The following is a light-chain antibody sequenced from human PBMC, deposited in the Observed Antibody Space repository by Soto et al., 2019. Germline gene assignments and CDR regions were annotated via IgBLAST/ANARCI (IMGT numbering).Light chain of an antibody. CDR2: GAS. J-gene: IGKJ4*01. CDR1: QSVSSSY. V-gene: IGKV3-20*01. CDR3: QQYGSSPLT. Sequence: EIVLTQSTGTLSLSPGERATLSCRASQSVSSSYLAWYQQKPGQAPRLLIYGASRRATGIPDRFSGSGSGTDFTLTISRLEPGDFAVYYCQQYGSSPLTFGGGTQVEIK.